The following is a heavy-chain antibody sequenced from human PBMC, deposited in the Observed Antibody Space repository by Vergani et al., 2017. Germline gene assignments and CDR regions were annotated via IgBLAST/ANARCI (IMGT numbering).Heavy chain of an antibody. CDR1: GGSISSGGYY. D-gene: IGHD6-19*01. CDR3: ARSRYSSGWMYFDY. V-gene: IGHV4-31*03. CDR2: IYYSVST. J-gene: IGHJ4*02. Sequence: QVQLQESGPGLVKPSQTLSLTCTVSGGSISSGGYYWSWIRQHPGKGLEWIGYIYYSVSTYYNPSLKSRVTISVDTSKNQFSLKLSSVTAADTAVYYCARSRYSSGWMYFDYWGQGTLVTVSS.